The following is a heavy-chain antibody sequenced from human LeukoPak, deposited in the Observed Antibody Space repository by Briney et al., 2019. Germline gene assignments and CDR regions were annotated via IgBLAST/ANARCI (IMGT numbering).Heavy chain of an antibody. D-gene: IGHD3-10*02. CDR2: ISSSGSTI. Sequence: GGSLRLSCAASGFMFTSYWMSWVRQAPGKGLEWVSYISSSGSTIYYADSVKGRFTISRDNAKNSLYLQMNSLRAEDTAVYYCAELGITMIGGVWGKGTTVTISS. CDR1: GFMFTSYW. J-gene: IGHJ6*04. CDR3: AELGITMIGGV. V-gene: IGHV3-48*04.